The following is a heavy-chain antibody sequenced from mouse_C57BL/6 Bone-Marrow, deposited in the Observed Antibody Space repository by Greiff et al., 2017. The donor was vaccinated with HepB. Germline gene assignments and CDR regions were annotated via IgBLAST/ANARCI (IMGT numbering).Heavy chain of an antibody. D-gene: IGHD2-10*02. J-gene: IGHJ2*01. V-gene: IGHV5-2*01. CDR1: EYEFPSHD. Sequence: EVKLVESGGGLVQPGESLKLSCESNEYEFPSHDMSWVRKTPEKRLELVAAINSDGGSTYYPDTMERRFIISRDNTKKTLYLQMSSLRSEDTALYYCARHGDCMVTTFFFDYWGQGTTLTVSS. CDR3: ARHGDCMVTTFFFDY. CDR2: INSDGGST.